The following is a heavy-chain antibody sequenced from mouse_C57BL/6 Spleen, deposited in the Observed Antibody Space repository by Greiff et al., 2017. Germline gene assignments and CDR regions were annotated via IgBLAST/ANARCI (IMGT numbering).Heavy chain of an antibody. CDR3: ARDRRGAMDY. D-gene: IGHD3-2*01. CDR2: ISSGSSTI. J-gene: IGHJ4*01. CDR1: GFTFSDYG. Sequence: EVQLVESGGGLVKPGGSLKLSCAASGFTFSDYGMHWVRQAPEKGLEWVAYISSGSSTIYYAATVKGRFTIARDNAKNTLFLQMTSLRSEDTAMYYCARDRRGAMDYWGQGTSVTVSS. V-gene: IGHV5-17*01.